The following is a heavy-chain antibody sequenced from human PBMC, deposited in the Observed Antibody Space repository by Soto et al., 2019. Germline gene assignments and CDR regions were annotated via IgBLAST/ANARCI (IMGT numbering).Heavy chain of an antibody. CDR1: GGSFSGYY. V-gene: IGHV4-34*01. J-gene: IGHJ4*02. Sequence: PSETLSLTCAVYGGSFSGYYWSWIRQPPGKGLEWIGEINHSGSTNYNPSLKSRVTISVDTSKNQFSLKLSSVTAADTAVYYCARRTGGNSACSFDYWGQGTLVTVSS. CDR3: ARRTGGNSACSFDY. CDR2: INHSGST. D-gene: IGHD2-21*02.